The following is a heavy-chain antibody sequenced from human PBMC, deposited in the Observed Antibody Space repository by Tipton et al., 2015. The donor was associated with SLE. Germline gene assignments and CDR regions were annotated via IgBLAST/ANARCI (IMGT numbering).Heavy chain of an antibody. CDR2: TYYRSKWYS. CDR3: ARVWGTGSRGVDY. J-gene: IGHJ4*02. CDR1: GDSVSTNSAA. D-gene: IGHD2-2*01. Sequence: LRLSCAISGDSVSTNSAAWTWIRQSPSRGLEWLGRTYYRSKWYSDYAVSVKSRITINPDTSKNQFSLQLNSVTPEDTAVYYCARVWGTGSRGVDYWGQGTLVTVSS. V-gene: IGHV6-1*01.